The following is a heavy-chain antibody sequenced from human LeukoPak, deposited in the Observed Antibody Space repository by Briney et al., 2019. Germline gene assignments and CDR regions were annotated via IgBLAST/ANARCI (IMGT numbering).Heavy chain of an antibody. V-gene: IGHV1-69*06. CDR3: ARGSVVRGVIITSGFDY. CDR1: GGTFSSYA. Sequence: SVKVSFKASGGTFSSYAISWVRQAPGQGLEWMGRIIPIFGTANYAQKFQGRVTITADKSTSTAYMELSSLRSEDTAVYYCARGSVVRGVIITSGFDYWGQGTLVSVSS. D-gene: IGHD3-10*01. J-gene: IGHJ4*02. CDR2: IIPIFGTA.